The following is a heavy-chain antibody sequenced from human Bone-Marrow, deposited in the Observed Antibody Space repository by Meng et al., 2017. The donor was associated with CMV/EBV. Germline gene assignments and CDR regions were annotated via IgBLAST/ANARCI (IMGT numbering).Heavy chain of an antibody. Sequence: GGSLRLSCAASGFTISSNYMSWVRQAPGKGLEWVSSISSSSSYIHYADSVKGRFTISRDNSKNMLFLQMNSLRAEDTAVYYCARAGSLLWFGESLGYWGQGTLVTVSS. D-gene: IGHD3-10*01. J-gene: IGHJ4*02. CDR3: ARAGSLLWFGESLGY. CDR2: ISSSSSYI. CDR1: GFTISSNY. V-gene: IGHV3-21*01.